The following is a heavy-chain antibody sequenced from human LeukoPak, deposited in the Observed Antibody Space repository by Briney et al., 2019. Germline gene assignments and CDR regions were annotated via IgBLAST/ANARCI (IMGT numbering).Heavy chain of an antibody. D-gene: IGHD3-22*01. Sequence: GASLKASCKASGYTFTSYYMHWVRQAPGQGLEWMGIINPSGGSTSYAQKFQGRVTMTRDTSTSTVYMELSSLRSEDTAVYYCARGGYDSSGYYSKSAYFDYWGQGTLVTVSS. CDR1: GYTFTSYY. CDR2: INPSGGST. V-gene: IGHV1-46*01. J-gene: IGHJ4*02. CDR3: ARGGYDSSGYYSKSAYFDY.